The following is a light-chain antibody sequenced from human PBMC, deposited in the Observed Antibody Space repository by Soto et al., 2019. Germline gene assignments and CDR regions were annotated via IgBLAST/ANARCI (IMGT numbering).Light chain of an antibody. CDR1: ETVATN. J-gene: IGKJ1*01. V-gene: IGKV3-15*01. CDR3: QQYFEWPPMT. CDR2: GAS. Sequence: EVVMPQAPATLSVSPGERDTLSCRASETVATNLAWYQQKPGQAPRLLISGASTRAAGISDRFRGSGSGTEFTLTISSLRSEDSAIYYCQQYFEWPPMTFGQGTNVEI.